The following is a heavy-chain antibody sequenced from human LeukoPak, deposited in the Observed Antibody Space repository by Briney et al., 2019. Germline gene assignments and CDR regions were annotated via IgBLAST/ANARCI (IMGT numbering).Heavy chain of an antibody. J-gene: IGHJ4*02. Sequence: GGSLRLSCAASGFTFNAYSMHWVRQAPGKGLEYVSAISSNGGSTYYANSVKGRFTISRDNSKNTLYVQMGSLRAEDMAVYYCARVISGWYRYFDYWGQGTLVTVSS. CDR2: ISSNGGST. CDR3: ARVISGWYRYFDY. CDR1: GFTFNAYS. D-gene: IGHD6-19*01. V-gene: IGHV3-64*01.